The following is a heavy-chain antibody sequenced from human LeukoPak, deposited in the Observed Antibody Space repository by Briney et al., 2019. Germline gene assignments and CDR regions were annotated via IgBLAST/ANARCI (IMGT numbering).Heavy chain of an antibody. V-gene: IGHV1-69*05. CDR2: IIPIFGTA. J-gene: IGHJ6*03. Sequence: SVKVSCKASGGTFSSYAISWVRQAPGQGLEWMGGIIPIFGTANYAQKFQGRVTITTDESTSTAYMELSSLRSEDTAVYYCARVKGDSYGQYYYYMDVWGKGTTVTVSS. CDR3: ARVKGDSYGQYYYYMDV. D-gene: IGHD5-18*01. CDR1: GGTFSSYA.